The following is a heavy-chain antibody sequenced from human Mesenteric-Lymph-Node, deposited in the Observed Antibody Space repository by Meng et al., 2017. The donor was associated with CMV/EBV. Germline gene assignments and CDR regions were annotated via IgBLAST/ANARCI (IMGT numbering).Heavy chain of an antibody. CDR2: IYHSGST. CDR3: ARTPLRLLYGTWFDP. V-gene: IGHV4-38-2*02. J-gene: IGHJ5*02. CDR1: GYSISSGYY. Sequence: SETLSLTCTVSGYSISSGYYWGWIRQPPGKGLEWIGSIYHSGSTYYNPSLKSRVTISVDTSKNQFSLKLSSVTAADTAVYYCARTPLRLLYGTWFDPWGQGTLVTVSS. D-gene: IGHD2-2*02.